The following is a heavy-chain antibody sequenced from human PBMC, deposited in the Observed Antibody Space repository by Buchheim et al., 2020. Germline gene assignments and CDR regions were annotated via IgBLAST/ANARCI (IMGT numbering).Heavy chain of an antibody. D-gene: IGHD2-21*02. CDR2: ISYDGSNK. CDR1: GFTFSSYA. CDR3: ARDFGAYCGGDCDSGPGY. J-gene: IGHJ4*02. V-gene: IGHV3-30-3*01. Sequence: QVQLVESGGGVVQPGRSLRLSCAASGFTFSSYAMHWVRQAPGKGLEWVAVISYDGSNKYYADSVKGRFTISRDNSKNTLYLQMNSLRAEDTAVYYCARDFGAYCGGDCDSGPGYWGQGTL.